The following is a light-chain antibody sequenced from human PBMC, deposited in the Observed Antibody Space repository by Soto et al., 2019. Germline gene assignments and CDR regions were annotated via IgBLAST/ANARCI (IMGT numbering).Light chain of an antibody. V-gene: IGKV4-1*01. J-gene: IGKJ2*01. CDR1: QSVLYSSNNKNC. CDR2: WAS. Sequence: DIVMTQSPDSLAVSLGERATINCKSSQSVLYSSNNKNCLAWYQQKPGQPPKLLIYWASTRESGVPDRFSGSGSGTDFTLTISSLQAEDVAVYYCHQYHSTPFTFGQGTKLEIK. CDR3: HQYHSTPFT.